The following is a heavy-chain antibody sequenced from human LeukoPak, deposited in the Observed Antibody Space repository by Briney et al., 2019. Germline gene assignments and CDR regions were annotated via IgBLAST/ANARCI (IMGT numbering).Heavy chain of an antibody. CDR3: ARCRDYNFWSGSPVDY. CDR2: ISIDGKNK. CDR1: GFFFSSYA. J-gene: IGHJ4*02. Sequence: GESLRLSCEASGFFFSSYAIHWVRQAPGKGLESPAVISIDGKNKFSADSVKGRINISRDNSKNTLYLQMDSLRPEDTAVYYCARCRDYNFWSGSPVDYWGQGTLVTVSS. V-gene: IGHV3-30*16. D-gene: IGHD3-3*01.